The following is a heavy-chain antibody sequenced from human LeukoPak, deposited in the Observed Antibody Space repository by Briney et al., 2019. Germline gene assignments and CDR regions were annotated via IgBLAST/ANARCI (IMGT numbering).Heavy chain of an antibody. J-gene: IGHJ4*02. D-gene: IGHD3-3*02. CDR3: ARDRLGPSFSVSHFDL. CDR1: GFTFVDYG. Sequence: GGSLRLSCATFGFTFVDYGVRCVRRPPGEGLEWLCAINDYGAITDYAASVKGRFTISRDNAKNSLYLRMDSLRAEDTALYYCARDRLGPSFSVSHFDLWGQGTLVTVSS. CDR2: INDYGAIT. V-gene: IGHV3-20*04.